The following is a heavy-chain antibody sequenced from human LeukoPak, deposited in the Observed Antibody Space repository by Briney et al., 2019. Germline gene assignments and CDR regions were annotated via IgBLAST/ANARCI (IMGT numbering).Heavy chain of an antibody. J-gene: IGHJ6*03. CDR3: ARFVVVQGPMEYYYYYMDV. CDR2: ITNSGTT. D-gene: IGHD2-2*01. Sequence: SETLSLTCNVSGESISSHYWSWTRQSPGKGLEWIGYITNSGTTKFNPSLKSRVTISRDTSKSQISLRLSSVTAADTAVFFCARFVVVQGPMEYYYYYMDVWGRGTTVIVSS. CDR1: GESISSHY. V-gene: IGHV4-59*11.